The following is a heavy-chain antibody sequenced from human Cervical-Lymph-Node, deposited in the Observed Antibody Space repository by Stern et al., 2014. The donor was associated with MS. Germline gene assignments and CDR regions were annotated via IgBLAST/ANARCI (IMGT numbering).Heavy chain of an antibody. J-gene: IGHJ2*01. CDR1: GFTFDDYA. V-gene: IGHV3-9*01. CDR2: ISWNSGSI. CDR3: AKAYDYYDSSGYLYWYFDL. D-gene: IGHD3-22*01. Sequence: EVQLVESGGGLVQPGRSLRLSCAASGFTFDDYAMHWVRQAPGKGLEWVSGISWNSGSIGYADSVKGRFTIYRDNAKNSLYVQMNSLRTEDTALYYCAKAYDYYDSSGYLYWYFDLWGRGTLVTVSS.